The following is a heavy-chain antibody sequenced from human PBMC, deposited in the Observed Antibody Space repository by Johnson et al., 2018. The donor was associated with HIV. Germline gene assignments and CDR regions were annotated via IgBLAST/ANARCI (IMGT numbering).Heavy chain of an antibody. V-gene: IGHV3-74*02. CDR2: ISSDGTDT. D-gene: IGHD1-1*01. CDR3: ARSGPNWAFDF. Sequence: VQLVESGGVVVQPGGSLRLSCAASGFTFDDYAMHWVRQAPGKGLVWVSRISSDGTDTYYADSVKGRFTISRDNARNTMFVQMKSLRAEDTAVYYCARSGPNWAFDFWGQGTMVTVSS. CDR1: GFTFDDYA. J-gene: IGHJ3*01.